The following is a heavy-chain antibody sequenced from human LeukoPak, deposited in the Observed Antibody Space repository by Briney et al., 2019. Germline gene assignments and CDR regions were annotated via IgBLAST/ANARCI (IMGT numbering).Heavy chain of an antibody. Sequence: GGSLRLSCAASGFTFSNYWMSWVRQAPGKGLEWVANINHDGSEKYYVDAVEGRFTISRDNAKNSLYLQMNSLRAEDTAVYYCARDSRPHRLDIVVVTATPGYFQHWGQGTLVTVSS. CDR2: INHDGSEK. CDR3: ARDSRPHRLDIVVVTATPGYFQH. CDR1: GFTFSNYW. J-gene: IGHJ1*01. D-gene: IGHD2-21*02. V-gene: IGHV3-7*01.